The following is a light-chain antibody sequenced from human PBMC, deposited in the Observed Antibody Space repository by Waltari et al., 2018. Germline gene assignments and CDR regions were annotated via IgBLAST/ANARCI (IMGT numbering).Light chain of an antibody. CDR3: HSRDTSSTRF. J-gene: IGLJ2*01. CDR2: GHN. CDR1: SLRRSS. V-gene: IGLV3-19*01. Sequence: SSDLTQDPAVSVALGQTVRITCQGDSLRRSSSRWYQQRPGQAPILVLIGHNDRAAGVADRCAGSTSGNAASLTITGAQAEEEANYYCHSRDTSSTRFFGGGTRLTV.